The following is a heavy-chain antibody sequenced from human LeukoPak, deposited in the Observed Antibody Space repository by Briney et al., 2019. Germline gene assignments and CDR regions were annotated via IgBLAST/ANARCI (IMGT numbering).Heavy chain of an antibody. CDR3: ARDQRAGYGPYYCDY. CDR1: GYTFTSYY. D-gene: IGHD4-17*01. V-gene: IGHV1-46*01. J-gene: IGHJ4*02. CDR2: LNPRGGST. Sequence: ASAKLSCNASGYTFTSYYMHWVRQAPVPGLEWNEILNPRGGSTRYAQKCKGRVTMTRDTSTSTVYMELSSLRSEDTAVYYCARDQRAGYGPYYCDYWGQGTLVTVSS.